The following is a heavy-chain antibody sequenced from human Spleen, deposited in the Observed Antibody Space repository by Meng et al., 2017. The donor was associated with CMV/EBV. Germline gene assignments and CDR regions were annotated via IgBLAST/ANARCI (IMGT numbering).Heavy chain of an antibody. J-gene: IGHJ3*02. D-gene: IGHD1-1*01. CDR3: ARQVLVLLAPQQRRPVAFEI. CDR2: IYYSGTT. CDR1: GGSISSSGHY. V-gene: IGHV4-39*07. Sequence: SETLSLTCIVSGGSISSSGHYWGWIRQPPGKGLEWIGSIYYSGTTYHKPSLKSRVTLSVDTSKNQFSLKLTSMTAADTAVYYCARQVLVLLAPQQRRPVAFEIWGQGTMVTVSS.